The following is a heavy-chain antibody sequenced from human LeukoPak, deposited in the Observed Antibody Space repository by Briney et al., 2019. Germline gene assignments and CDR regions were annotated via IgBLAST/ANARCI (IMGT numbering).Heavy chain of an antibody. V-gene: IGHV3-7*01. Sequence: GGSLRLSCAASGFTFRSYWMSWVRQAPGKGLEWVANINQDGSEEYYVDSVKGRFTIYRDNAKTSLYLKMNSLRVEDTAVYFCASGGDCSGGSCYGDRYFDCWGQGTLVTVSS. D-gene: IGHD2-15*01. CDR2: INQDGSEE. CDR1: GFTFRSYW. CDR3: ASGGDCSGGSCYGDRYFDC. J-gene: IGHJ4*02.